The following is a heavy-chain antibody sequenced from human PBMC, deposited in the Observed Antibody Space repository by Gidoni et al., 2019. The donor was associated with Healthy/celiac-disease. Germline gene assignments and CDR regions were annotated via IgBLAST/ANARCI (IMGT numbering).Heavy chain of an antibody. J-gene: IGHJ4*02. CDR1: GGSFSGYY. CDR2: INHSGST. D-gene: IGHD3-22*01. V-gene: IGHV4-34*01. Sequence: QVQLQQWGAGLLKPSETLSLTCAVAGGSFSGYYWSWIRQPPGKGLEWIGEINHSGSTNYNPSLKSRVTISVDTSKNQFSLKLSSVTAADTAVYYCARGSHYYDSSGYYKPRPPLDYWGQGTLVTVSS. CDR3: ARGSHYYDSSGYYKPRPPLDY.